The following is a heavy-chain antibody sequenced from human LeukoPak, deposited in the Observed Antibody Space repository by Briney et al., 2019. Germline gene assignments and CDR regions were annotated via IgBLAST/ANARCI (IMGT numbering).Heavy chain of an antibody. CDR3: ARGVEGDIVVVPAAIQAYFDY. Sequence: SETLSLTCAVYGGSFSRYYWSWIRQPPGKGLEWIGEINHSGSTNYNPSLKSRVTISVDTSKNQFSLKLSSVTAADTAVYYCARGVEGDIVVVPAAIQAYFDYWGQGTLVTVSS. J-gene: IGHJ4*02. CDR1: GGSFSRYY. CDR2: INHSGST. V-gene: IGHV4-34*01. D-gene: IGHD2-2*02.